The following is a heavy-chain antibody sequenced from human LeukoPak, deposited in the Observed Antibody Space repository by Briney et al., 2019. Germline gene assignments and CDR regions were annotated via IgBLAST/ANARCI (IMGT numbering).Heavy chain of an antibody. CDR1: GFTFSSYG. CDR2: ISYDGSNK. J-gene: IGHJ4*02. Sequence: PGGSLRLSCTASGFTFSSYGMHWVRQAPGKGLEWVAVISYDGSNKFYADSVKGRFTISRDNSKNTLYLQMNSLRAEDTAVYYCAKDPSRITMIRGVLKLSYYFDYWGQGTLVTVSS. D-gene: IGHD3-10*01. V-gene: IGHV3-30*18. CDR3: AKDPSRITMIRGVLKLSYYFDY.